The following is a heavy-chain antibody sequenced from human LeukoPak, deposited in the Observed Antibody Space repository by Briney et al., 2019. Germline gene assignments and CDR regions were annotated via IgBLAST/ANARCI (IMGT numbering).Heavy chain of an antibody. CDR1: GFTVSSNY. Sequence: GGSLGLSCAASGFTVSSNYMSWVRQAPGKGLEWVSVIYSGGSTYYADSVKGRFTISRDNSKNTLYLQMNSLRAEDTAVYYCARAYPDDAFDIWGQGTMVTVSS. D-gene: IGHD1-14*01. CDR3: ARAYPDDAFDI. CDR2: IYSGGST. J-gene: IGHJ3*02. V-gene: IGHV3-53*01.